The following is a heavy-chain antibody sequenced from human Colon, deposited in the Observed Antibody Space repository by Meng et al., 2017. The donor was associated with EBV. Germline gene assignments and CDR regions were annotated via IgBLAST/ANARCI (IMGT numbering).Heavy chain of an antibody. CDR3: ASFDHIPRRNYFDY. V-gene: IGHV4-30-4*01. CDR1: GGPMSSGNYY. D-gene: IGHD2-21*01. CDR2: IHHSGSA. Sequence: LQRAGPGLVGPSQTLSLTCTASGGPMSSGNYYWSWIRQPPGKGLEWIGYIHHSGSAYYNPSLKSRVSISVDTSKSQFSLNLNSMTAADTAVYYCASFDHIPRRNYFDYWGQGTLVTVSS. J-gene: IGHJ4*02.